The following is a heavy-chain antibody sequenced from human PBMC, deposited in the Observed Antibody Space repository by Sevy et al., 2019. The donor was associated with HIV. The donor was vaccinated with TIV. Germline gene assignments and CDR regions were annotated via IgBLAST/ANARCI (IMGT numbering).Heavy chain of an antibody. V-gene: IGHV3-20*01. J-gene: IGHJ4*02. D-gene: IGHD3-22*01. CDR3: ARGASAEGSYYYDSSGYYLFDY. CDR2: INWNGGST. Sequence: RGSLRLSCAASGFTFDDYGMSWVRQAPGKGLEWVSGINWNGGSTGYADSVKGRFTISRDNAKNSLYLQMNSLRAEDTALYHCARGASAEGSYYYDSSGYYLFDYWGQGTLVTVSS. CDR1: GFTFDDYG.